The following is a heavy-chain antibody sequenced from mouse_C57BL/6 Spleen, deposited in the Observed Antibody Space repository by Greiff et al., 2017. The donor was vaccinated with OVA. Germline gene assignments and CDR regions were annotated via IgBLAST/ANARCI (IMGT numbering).Heavy chain of an antibody. CDR2: ISDGGSYT. CDR1: GFTFSSYA. D-gene: IGHD2-2*01. CDR3: ARAPMVTTLYYYAMDY. V-gene: IGHV5-4*01. J-gene: IGHJ4*01. Sequence: EVHLVESGGGLVKPGGSLKLSCAASGFTFSSYAMSWVRQTPEKRLEWVATISDGGSYTYYPDNVKGRFTISRDNAKNNLYLQMSHLKSEDTAMYYCARAPMVTTLYYYAMDYWGQGTSVTVSS.